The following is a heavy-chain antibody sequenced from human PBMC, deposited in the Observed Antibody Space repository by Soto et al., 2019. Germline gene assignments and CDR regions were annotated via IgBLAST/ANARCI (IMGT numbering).Heavy chain of an antibody. CDR1: GFTFSSYA. J-gene: IGHJ5*02. CDR3: AKDPLPYSSSWYPNCFGP. Sequence: RLSCVASGFTFSSYAMSWVRQAPGKGLEWVSGISADGDSTYYADSVKGRFTISRDSSKNTLYLQMNSLRAEDTAVFYCAKDPLPYSSSWYPNCFGPWGQGTLVTVSS. V-gene: IGHV3-23*01. D-gene: IGHD6-13*01. CDR2: ISADGDST.